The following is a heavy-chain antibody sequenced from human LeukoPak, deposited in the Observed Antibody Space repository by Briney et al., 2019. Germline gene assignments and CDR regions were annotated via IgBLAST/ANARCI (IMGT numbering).Heavy chain of an antibody. CDR3: AKNYYDSSGYYLVSMDV. J-gene: IGHJ6*02. Sequence: ASVKVSCKAAGGTFSNFAISWVRQAPGQGLEWMGRIVPIHGAVNYAQKFQGRVTINADKSTSTVYMGLSSLRSEDTAVYYCAKNYYDSSGYYLVSMDVWGQGTTVTVSS. CDR2: IVPIHGAV. CDR1: GGTFSNFA. V-gene: IGHV1-69*04. D-gene: IGHD3-22*01.